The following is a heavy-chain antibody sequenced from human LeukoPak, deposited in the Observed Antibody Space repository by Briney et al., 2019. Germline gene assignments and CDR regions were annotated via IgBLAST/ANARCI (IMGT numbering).Heavy chain of an antibody. J-gene: IGHJ6*04. CDR2: ISSSSSYI. CDR1: GFTFTSYS. CDR3: AKAAAAGYKLIRIYYYYGMDV. D-gene: IGHD6-13*01. Sequence: GGSLRLSCAPSGFTFTSYSMNWVRQAPGKGLEWVSSISSSSSYIYYADSMKGRFTTSRDNAKNSLYLQMNSLRAEDTAVYYCAKAAAAGYKLIRIYYYYGMDVWGKGTTVTVSS. V-gene: IGHV3-21*01.